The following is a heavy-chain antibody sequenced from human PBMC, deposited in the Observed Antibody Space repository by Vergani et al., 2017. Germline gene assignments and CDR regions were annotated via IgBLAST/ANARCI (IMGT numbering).Heavy chain of an antibody. V-gene: IGHV4-34*01. CDR3: AGLAAAGTLNWFDP. Sequence: QVQLQQWGAGLLKPSETLSLTCAVYGGSFSGYYWSWIRQPPGKGLEWIGEINHSGSTNYNPSLKSRVTISVDTSKNQFSLKLSSVTAADTAVYYCAGLAAAGTLNWFDPWGQGTLVTVSS. J-gene: IGHJ5*02. D-gene: IGHD6-13*01. CDR2: INHSGST. CDR1: GGSFSGYY.